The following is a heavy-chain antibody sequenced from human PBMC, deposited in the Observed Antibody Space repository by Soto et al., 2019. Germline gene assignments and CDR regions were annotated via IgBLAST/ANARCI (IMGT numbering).Heavy chain of an antibody. D-gene: IGHD3-10*01. CDR3: ARAGFGLWFGELLSNWFDP. CDR2: ISSSSSYI. CDR1: GFTFSSYS. J-gene: IGHJ5*02. V-gene: IGHV3-21*01. Sequence: GESLKISCAASGFTFSSYSMNWVRQAPGKGLEWVSSISSSSSYIYYADSVKGRFTISRDNAKNSLYLQMNSLRAEDTAVYYCARAGFGLWFGELLSNWFDPWGQGTLVTVSS.